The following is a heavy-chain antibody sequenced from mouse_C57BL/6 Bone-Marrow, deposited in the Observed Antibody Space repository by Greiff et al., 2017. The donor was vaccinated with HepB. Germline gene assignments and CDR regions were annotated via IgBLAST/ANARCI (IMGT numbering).Heavy chain of an antibody. Sequence: EVQLQESGPGLVKPSQSLSLTCSVTGYSITSGYYWNWIRQFPGNKLEWMGYISYDGSNNYNPSLKNRISITRDKSKNQLFLKLNSVTTEDTATYYCARGRYYGSRAWFAYWGQGTLVTVSA. CDR1: GYSITSGYY. CDR2: ISYDGSN. V-gene: IGHV3-6*01. D-gene: IGHD1-1*01. J-gene: IGHJ3*01. CDR3: ARGRYYGSRAWFAY.